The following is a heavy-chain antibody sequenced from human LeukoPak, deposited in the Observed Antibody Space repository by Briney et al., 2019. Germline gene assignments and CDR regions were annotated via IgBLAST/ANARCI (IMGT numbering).Heavy chain of an antibody. CDR1: GFTFSTYV. V-gene: IGHV3-23*01. Sequence: GGSLRLSCAAAGFTFSTYVIHWVRQAPGKGMEWVSAISGSGGTTYYADSVKGRFTFSRDNSKNTVYLQMNSLRAEDTAVYYCAKDVYGGDCHLWYFDLWGRGTTVTVSS. CDR3: AKDVYGGDCHLWYFDL. CDR2: ISGSGGTT. J-gene: IGHJ2*01. D-gene: IGHD2-21*01.